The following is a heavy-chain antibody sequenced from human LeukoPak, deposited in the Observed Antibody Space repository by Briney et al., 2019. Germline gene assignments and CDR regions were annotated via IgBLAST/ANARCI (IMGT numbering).Heavy chain of an antibody. CDR2: INHSGST. D-gene: IGHD1-7*01. CDR1: GGSFSGYY. Sequence: PSETLSLTCAVYGGSFSGYYWSWIRQPPGKGLEWIGEINHSGSTNYNPSLKSRVTISVDTSKNQFSLKLSSVTAADTAVYYCARDRAGTHWGQGTLVTVSS. V-gene: IGHV4-34*01. CDR3: ARDRAGTH. J-gene: IGHJ4*02.